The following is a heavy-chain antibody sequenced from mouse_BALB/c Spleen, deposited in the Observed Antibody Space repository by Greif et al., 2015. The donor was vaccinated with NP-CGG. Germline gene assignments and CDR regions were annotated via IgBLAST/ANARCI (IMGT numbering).Heavy chain of an antibody. J-gene: IGHJ4*01. CDR1: GYTFTGYW. CDR2: INPSNGRT. CDR3: AIYDGYYYYAMDY. D-gene: IGHD2-3*01. V-gene: IGHV1S81*02. Sequence: VQLVESGAELVKPGASVKLSCKASGYTFTGYWMHWVKQRPGQGLEWIGEINPSNGRTNYNEKFKSKATLTVDKSSSTAYMQLSSLTSEDSAVYYCAIYDGYYYYAMDYWGQGTSVTVSS.